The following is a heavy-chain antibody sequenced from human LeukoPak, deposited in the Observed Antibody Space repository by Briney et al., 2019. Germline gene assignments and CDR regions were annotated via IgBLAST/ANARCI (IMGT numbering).Heavy chain of an antibody. D-gene: IGHD3-3*01. J-gene: IGHJ6*03. Sequence: PGGSLRLSCAASGFTFSSYAMHWVRQAPGKGLEYVSAISSNGGSTYYANSVKGRFTISRDNAKNSLYLQMNSLRAEDTAVYYCARCHGFLEWLFPYYYYYYMDVWGKGTTVTVSS. V-gene: IGHV3-64*01. CDR3: ARCHGFLEWLFPYYYYYYMDV. CDR2: ISSNGGST. CDR1: GFTFSSYA.